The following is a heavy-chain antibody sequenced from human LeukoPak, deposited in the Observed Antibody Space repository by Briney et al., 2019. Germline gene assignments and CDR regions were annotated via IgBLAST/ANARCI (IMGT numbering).Heavy chain of an antibody. CDR3: AKERTDYLLDY. Sequence: GASVKVSCKTSGYSFIGYHMHWVRQAPGQGLEWMGWTNPNTGGTKYAQKFQGRVTMTRDTSISTGYMELSSLRSDDTAVYYCAKERTDYLLDYWGQGTLVTVSS. J-gene: IGHJ4*02. CDR2: TNPNTGGT. V-gene: IGHV1-2*02. CDR1: GYSFIGYH. D-gene: IGHD4-17*01.